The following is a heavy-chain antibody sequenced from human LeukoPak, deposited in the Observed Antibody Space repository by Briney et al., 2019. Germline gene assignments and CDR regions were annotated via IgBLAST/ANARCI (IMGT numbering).Heavy chain of an antibody. J-gene: IGHJ4*02. Sequence: GSLRLSCAASGLFFSTNWMSWVRQPPGKGLEWIGNISYSGSTNYNPSLKSRVTMSVDTSKNQFSLKLNSVTAADTAVYYCARVSAAGMWDYWGQGTLVTVSS. CDR2: ISYSGST. CDR3: ARVSAAGMWDY. V-gene: IGHV4-4*02. D-gene: IGHD6-13*01. CDR1: GLFFSTNW.